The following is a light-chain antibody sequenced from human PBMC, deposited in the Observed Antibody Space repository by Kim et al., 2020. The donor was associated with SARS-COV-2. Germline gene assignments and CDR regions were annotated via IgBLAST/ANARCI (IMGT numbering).Light chain of an antibody. Sequence: SLSRGDRATLFCRASQAVSGDNLAWYQHRPGESPRLVIFGASKRATGIADRFSGSGSGTDFTLTISRLEPEDFAVYYCQQYGSPLTFGGGTKLEI. J-gene: IGKJ4*01. CDR2: GAS. CDR1: QAVSGDN. CDR3: QQYGSPLT. V-gene: IGKV3-20*01.